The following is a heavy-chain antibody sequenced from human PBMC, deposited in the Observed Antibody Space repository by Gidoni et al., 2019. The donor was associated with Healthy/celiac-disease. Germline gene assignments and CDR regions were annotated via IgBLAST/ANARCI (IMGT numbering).Heavy chain of an antibody. Sequence: EVQMVQSGAEVKKPGESLKISCKGSGYSFTSYWIGWVRQMPGKGLEWMGIIYPGDSDTRYSPSFQCQVTISADKSISTAYLQWSSLKASDTAMYYCARLGTREDVLPLEQPPQGYYYYMDVWGKGTTVTVSS. J-gene: IGHJ6*03. CDR3: ARLGTREDVLPLEQPPQGYYYYMDV. V-gene: IGHV5-51*01. CDR2: IYPGDSDT. D-gene: IGHD1-1*01. CDR1: GYSFTSYW.